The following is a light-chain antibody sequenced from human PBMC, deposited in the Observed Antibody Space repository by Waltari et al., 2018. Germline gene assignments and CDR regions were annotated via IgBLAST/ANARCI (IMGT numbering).Light chain of an antibody. CDR3: SSYAGSFVV. Sequence: QSALTQPPSASGSPGQSVPISCTGTSSDVGGYHYVSWYQQHPGKAPKLMIYEVSKRPSGVPDRFSGSKSGNTASLTVAGLQAEDEADYYCSSYAGSFVVFGGGTKLTVL. J-gene: IGLJ2*01. CDR1: SSDVGGYHY. CDR2: EVS. V-gene: IGLV2-8*01.